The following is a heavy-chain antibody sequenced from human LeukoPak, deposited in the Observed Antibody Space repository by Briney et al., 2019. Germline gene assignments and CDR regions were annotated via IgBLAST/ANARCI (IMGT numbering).Heavy chain of an antibody. CDR1: GGSISSGDYY. D-gene: IGHD2/OR15-2a*01. V-gene: IGHV4-30-4*01. J-gene: IGHJ4*02. CDR2: IYYSGST. Sequence: PSETLCLTCTVSGGSISSGDYYWSWIRQPPGKDLEWIGYIYYSGSTYYNPSLKSRVTTSVDTSKNQFSLKLSSVTAADTAVYYCARDKRTTGLDYRGQGTLVTVSS. CDR3: ARDKRTTGLDY.